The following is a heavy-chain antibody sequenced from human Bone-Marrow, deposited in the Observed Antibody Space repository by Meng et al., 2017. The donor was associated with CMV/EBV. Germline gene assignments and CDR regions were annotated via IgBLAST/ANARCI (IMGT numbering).Heavy chain of an antibody. V-gene: IGHV4-34*01. Sequence: SETLSLTCAVYGGSFSGYCWSWIRQPPGKGLEWIGEINHSGSTNYNPSLKSRVTISVDTSKNQFSLKLRSVTAADTAVYYCARGLRKGPVAKYFDPWGQGTLVTVSS. CDR2: INHSGST. D-gene: IGHD1-14*01. CDR3: ARGLRKGPVAKYFDP. J-gene: IGHJ5*02. CDR1: GGSFSGYC.